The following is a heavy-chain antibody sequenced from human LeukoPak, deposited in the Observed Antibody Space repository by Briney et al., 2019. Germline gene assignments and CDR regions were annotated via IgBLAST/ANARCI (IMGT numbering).Heavy chain of an antibody. CDR3: ARIGYNHYFDY. CDR2: INPNSGGT. Sequence: ASVKVSCKASGYTFTDYYLHWVRQAPGQGLEWMGWINPNSGGTNYAQTFQGRVTMTRDTSITTAYLELSRLRSDDTAVYYCARIGYNHYFDYWGQGNPGHRLL. V-gene: IGHV1-2*02. D-gene: IGHD5-24*01. CDR1: GYTFTDYY. J-gene: IGHJ4*02.